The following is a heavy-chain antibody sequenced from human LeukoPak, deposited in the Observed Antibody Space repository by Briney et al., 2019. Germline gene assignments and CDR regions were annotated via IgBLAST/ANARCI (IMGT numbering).Heavy chain of an antibody. V-gene: IGHV3-7*01. D-gene: IGHD3-3*01. CDR3: AREGYDFWSDYYTPGIVNYYYYMDV. CDR2: IKQDGSEK. CDR1: GFTFNKNW. Sequence: GGSLRLSCAASGFTFNKNWMGWVRQAPGRGLEWVANIKQDGSEKYYVDSVKGRFTISRDNAKNLLYLQMNSLRAEDTAVYYCAREGYDFWSDYYTPGIVNYYYYMDVWGKGTTVTVSS. J-gene: IGHJ6*03.